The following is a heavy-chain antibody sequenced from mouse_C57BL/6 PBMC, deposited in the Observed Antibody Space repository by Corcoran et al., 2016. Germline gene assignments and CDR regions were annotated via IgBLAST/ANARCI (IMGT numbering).Heavy chain of an antibody. D-gene: IGHD2-3*01. Sequence: QVPLKESCPGVLQSSQTLSLTCSFSGFALSTSAMGVSWFRQPSGKVLEWLAHNYWEDDKRYNPSLKSRLTLSKDTSRKQVFLKITSVDTADTDTYYCARRAHYDGYYEYYAMDYWGQGTSITVSA. CDR2: NYWEDDK. CDR3: ARRAHYDGYYEYYAMDY. CDR1: GFALSTSAMG. V-gene: IGHV8-12*01. J-gene: IGHJ4*01.